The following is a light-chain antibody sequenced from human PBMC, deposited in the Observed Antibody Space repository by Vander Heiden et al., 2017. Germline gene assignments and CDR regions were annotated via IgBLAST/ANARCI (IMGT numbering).Light chain of an antibody. CDR2: DAS. CDR3: QQYDNLPLT. Sequence: DIQMTQSPSSLSASVGDRVTITCQASQDISNYLKWYQQKPGKAPKLLIYDASNLETGVPSRFSGSGSGTDFTFTISSLQPEDIATYSCQQYDNLPLTFGPGTKVDIK. V-gene: IGKV1-33*01. J-gene: IGKJ3*01. CDR1: QDISNY.